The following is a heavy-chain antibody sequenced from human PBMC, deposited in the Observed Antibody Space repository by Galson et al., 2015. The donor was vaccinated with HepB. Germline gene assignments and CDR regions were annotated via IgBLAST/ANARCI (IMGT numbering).Heavy chain of an antibody. Sequence: SVKVSCKASGYTFTGHYMHWVRQAPGQGLEWMGWINPNSGGTNYAQKFQGRVTMTRDTSISTAYMELSRLRSDDTAVYYCARAFFDKGGVGAADYWGQGTLVTVSS. CDR2: INPNSGGT. CDR1: GYTFTGHY. J-gene: IGHJ4*02. V-gene: IGHV1-2*02. CDR3: ARAFFDKGGVGAADY. D-gene: IGHD1-26*01.